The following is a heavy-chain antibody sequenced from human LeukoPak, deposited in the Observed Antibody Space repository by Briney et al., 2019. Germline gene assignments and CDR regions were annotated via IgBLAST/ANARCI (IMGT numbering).Heavy chain of an antibody. CDR3: ARYNWNYVDYYYYGMDV. CDR1: GFTFSSYS. D-gene: IGHD1-7*01. V-gene: IGHV3-21*01. CDR2: ISSSSSYI. J-gene: IGHJ6*02. Sequence: GGSLRLSCAASGFTFSSYSMNWVRQAPGKGLEWVSSISSSSSYIYYADSVKGRFTISRDNAKNSLYLQMNSLRAEDTAVYYRARYNWNYVDYYYYGMDVWGQGTTVTVSS.